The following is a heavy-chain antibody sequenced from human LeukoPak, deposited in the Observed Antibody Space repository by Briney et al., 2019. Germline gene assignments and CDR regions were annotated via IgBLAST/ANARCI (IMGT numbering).Heavy chain of an antibody. J-gene: IGHJ5*02. D-gene: IGHD6-25*01. V-gene: IGHV4-59*01. CDR2: IHSSGTT. Sequence: TSETLSLTCTVSGDSISGYYWSWIRQPPGKGLEWIAFIHSSGTTNYSPSLKSRVSISVDTSNNQFSLNVNSVTAADTAVYYCARGGASSGWFDPWGQGTLVTVSS. CDR3: ARGGASSGWFDP. CDR1: GDSISGYY.